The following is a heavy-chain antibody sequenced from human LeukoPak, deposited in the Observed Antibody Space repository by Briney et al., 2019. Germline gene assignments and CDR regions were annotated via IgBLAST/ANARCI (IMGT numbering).Heavy chain of an antibody. CDR1: GGSISDRY. CDR2: IYYSGST. J-gene: IGHJ1*01. CDR3: ARSGERGTSAEYFHH. D-gene: IGHD2-2*01. Sequence: SETLSLTCTVSGGSISDRYWSWIRQPPGKGLEWIGYIYYSGSTSYNPSPKSRVTISVDTSKNQFSLKVRSVNAADTAVYYCARSGERGTSAEYFHHWGQGTLVTVSS. V-gene: IGHV4-59*11.